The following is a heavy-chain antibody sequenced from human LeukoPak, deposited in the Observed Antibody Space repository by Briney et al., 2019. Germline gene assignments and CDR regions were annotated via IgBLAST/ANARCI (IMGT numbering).Heavy chain of an antibody. V-gene: IGHV3-7*01. D-gene: IGHD3-3*01. Sequence: GSLRLSFAASGFIFSDYWMSWVRRAPGKGLEWVANIKQDGSETYYVESVRGRFTISRDNAKKSLYLQMNSLRGDDTAVYYCARDFWGAYRVDFFDFWGQGTLVTVSS. CDR2: IKQDGSET. CDR1: GFIFSDYW. J-gene: IGHJ4*02. CDR3: ARDFWGAYRVDFFDF.